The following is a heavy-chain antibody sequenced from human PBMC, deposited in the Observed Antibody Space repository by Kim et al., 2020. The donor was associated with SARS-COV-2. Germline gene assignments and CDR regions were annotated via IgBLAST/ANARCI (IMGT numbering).Heavy chain of an antibody. V-gene: IGHV3-30*18. CDR1: GFTFSSYD. CDR3: AKDHRYGYYYYYGMDV. D-gene: IGHD5-18*01. CDR2: ITYDGSNK. Sequence: GGSLRLSCAASGFTFSSYDMHWVRQAPGKGLEWVSVITYDGSNKYYADSVKGRFTISRDNSKNTLYLQMNSLRAEDTAVYYCAKDHRYGYYYYYGMDVWG. J-gene: IGHJ6*01.